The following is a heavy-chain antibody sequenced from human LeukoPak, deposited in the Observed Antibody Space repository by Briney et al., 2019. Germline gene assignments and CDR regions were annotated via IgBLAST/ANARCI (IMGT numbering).Heavy chain of an antibody. CDR2: IKPDGSEK. V-gene: IGHV3-7*01. CDR1: GFTFSSYW. Sequence: GGSLRLSCAASGFTFSSYWMPWVRQAPGKGLQWVANIKPDGSEKYYVDSVKGRFTISRDNAKNSLYLQMNSLRAEDTAVYYCVRDAGGGGDFDYWGQGTLVTVS. D-gene: IGHD3-10*01. CDR3: VRDAGGGGDFDY. J-gene: IGHJ4*02.